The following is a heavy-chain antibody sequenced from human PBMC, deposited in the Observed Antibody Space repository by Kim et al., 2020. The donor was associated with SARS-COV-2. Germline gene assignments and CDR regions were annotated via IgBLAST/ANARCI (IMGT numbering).Heavy chain of an antibody. CDR1: GYTFTSHW. Sequence: ESLKISCKGSGYTFTSHWIAWVRQMPGKGLEWMGIIYCSDSDIRYNTSFRGQVTISVDKSINTAYLQWSSLQASDTAFYYCARTLGSYYDAPFDYWGQGTLVSVSS. J-gene: IGHJ4*02. D-gene: IGHD1-26*01. CDR3: ARTLGSYYDAPFDY. CDR2: IYCSDSDI. V-gene: IGHV5-51*01.